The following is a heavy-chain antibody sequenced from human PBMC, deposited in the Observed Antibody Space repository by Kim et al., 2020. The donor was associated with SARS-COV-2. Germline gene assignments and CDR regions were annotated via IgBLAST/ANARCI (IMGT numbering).Heavy chain of an antibody. CDR3: ARHGGIEAAYYYYYGMDV. Sequence: GESLKISCKGSGYSFTSYWIGWVRQMPGKGLEWMGIIYPGDSDTRYSPSFQGQVTISADKSISTAYLQWSSLKASDTAMYYCARHGGIEAAYYYYYGMDVWGQGTTVTVSS. J-gene: IGHJ6*02. CDR1: GYSFTSYW. D-gene: IGHD2-15*01. V-gene: IGHV5-51*01. CDR2: IYPGDSDT.